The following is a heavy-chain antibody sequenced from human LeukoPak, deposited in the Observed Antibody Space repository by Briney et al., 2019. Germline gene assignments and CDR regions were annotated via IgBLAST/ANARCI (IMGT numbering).Heavy chain of an antibody. V-gene: IGHV3-43D*03. J-gene: IGHJ4*02. CDR1: GFSFDDYA. Sequence: GGSLRLSCAASGFSFDDYAMYWVRQAPGKGLEWVSLISRDGGRTYYAGSVKGRFTISRDNSKNSLYLQMNSLRAEDTAVYYCARDLSGVTGYTYGRGIDYWGQGTLVTVSS. CDR3: ARDLSGVTGYTYGRGIDY. CDR2: ISRDGGRT. D-gene: IGHD5-18*01.